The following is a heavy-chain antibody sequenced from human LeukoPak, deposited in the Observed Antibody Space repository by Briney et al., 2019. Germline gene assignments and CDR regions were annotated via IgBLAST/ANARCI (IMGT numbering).Heavy chain of an antibody. CDR3: ARETCSGGSCYNDAFDI. J-gene: IGHJ3*02. D-gene: IGHD2-15*01. CDR2: ISSSSSYI. Sequence: GGSLRLSCAASGFTFSSYSMNWVRQAPGKGLEWVSSISSSSSYIYYADSVKGRFTISRDNAKNSLYLQMNSLRAEDTAVYYCARETCSGGSCYNDAFDIWGQGTMVTVSS. CDR1: GFTFSSYS. V-gene: IGHV3-21*01.